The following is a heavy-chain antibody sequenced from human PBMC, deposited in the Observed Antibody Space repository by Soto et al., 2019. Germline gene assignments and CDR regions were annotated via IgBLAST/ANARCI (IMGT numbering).Heavy chain of an antibody. Sequence: SETLSLTCTVSGGSISSYYWSWIRQPPGKGLEWIGYIYYSGSTNYNPSLKSRVTISVDTSKNQFSLKLSSVTAADTAVYYCARDRYYGSGSYFPMYYFDYWGQGTLVTVSS. V-gene: IGHV4-59*01. D-gene: IGHD3-10*01. CDR1: GGSISSYY. CDR2: IYYSGST. J-gene: IGHJ4*02. CDR3: ARDRYYGSGSYFPMYYFDY.